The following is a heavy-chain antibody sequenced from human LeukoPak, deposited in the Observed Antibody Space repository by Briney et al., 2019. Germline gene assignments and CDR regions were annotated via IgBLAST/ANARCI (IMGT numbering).Heavy chain of an antibody. CDR1: GFTFSSYA. CDR3: AKDWYDSSGRNAFDI. Sequence: GESLRLSCAASGFTFSSYAMSWVRQAPGKGLEWVSAISGSGGSTYYADSVKGRFTISRDNSKNTLYLQMNSLRAEDTAVYYCAKDWYDSSGRNAFDIWGQGTMVTVSS. D-gene: IGHD3-22*01. CDR2: ISGSGGST. J-gene: IGHJ3*02. V-gene: IGHV3-23*01.